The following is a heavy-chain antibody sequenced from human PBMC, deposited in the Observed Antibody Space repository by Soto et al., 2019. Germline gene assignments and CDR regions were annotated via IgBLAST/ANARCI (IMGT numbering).Heavy chain of an antibody. J-gene: IGHJ4*02. CDR2: TNYGSKWSY. D-gene: IGHD2-2*02. CDR1: GDSVSESSVS. CDR3: ARHEIPATAIPGFDY. Sequence: SQTLSLTCAISGDSVSESSVSWNWIRQSPSRGLEWLGRTNYGSKWSYAYAESVRSRITISADTSKNQFSLKLSSVTATYTAVYYCARHEIPATAIPGFDYWGQGTLVTVSS. V-gene: IGHV6-1*01.